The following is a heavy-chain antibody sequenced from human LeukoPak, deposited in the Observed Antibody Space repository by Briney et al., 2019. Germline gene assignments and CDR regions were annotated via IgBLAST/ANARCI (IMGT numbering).Heavy chain of an antibody. CDR1: GGTFSSYA. Sequence: GASVKVSCKASGGTFSSYAISWVRQAPGQGLEWMGGIIPIFGTANYAQKFQGRVTITADESTSTAYMELSSLRSEDTAVYYCVANIYAYGPADYWGQGTLVTVSS. V-gene: IGHV1-69*13. CDR3: VANIYAYGPADY. D-gene: IGHD5-18*01. J-gene: IGHJ4*02. CDR2: IIPIFGTA.